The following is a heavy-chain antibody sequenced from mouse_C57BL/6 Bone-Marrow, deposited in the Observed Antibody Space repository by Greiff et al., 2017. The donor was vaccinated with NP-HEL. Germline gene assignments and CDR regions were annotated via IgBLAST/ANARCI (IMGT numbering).Heavy chain of an antibody. V-gene: IGHV1-81*01. CDR3: ARIYYRYFDV. CDR1: GYTFTSYG. CDR2: IYPRSGNT. J-gene: IGHJ1*03. Sequence: QVQLKESGAELARPEASVKLSCKASGYTFTSYGISWVKQRTGQGLEWIGEIYPRSGNTYYNEKFKGKATLTADKSSSTAYMELRSLTSEDSAVYFCARIYYRYFDVWGTGTTVTVSS.